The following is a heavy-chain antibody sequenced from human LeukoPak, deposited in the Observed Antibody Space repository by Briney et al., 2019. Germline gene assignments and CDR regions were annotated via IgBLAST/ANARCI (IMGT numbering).Heavy chain of an antibody. CDR2: IYHSGST. CDR1: GYSISSGYY. Sequence: SEALSLTCTVSGYSISSGYYWGWIRQPPGKGLEWIGSIYHSGSTYYNPSLKSRVTISGDTSKNQFSLRLSSVTAADTAVYYCARASYSYDINGWVPFDYWGQGTLVTVSS. J-gene: IGHJ4*02. CDR3: ARASYSYDINGWVPFDY. D-gene: IGHD3-22*01. V-gene: IGHV4-38-2*02.